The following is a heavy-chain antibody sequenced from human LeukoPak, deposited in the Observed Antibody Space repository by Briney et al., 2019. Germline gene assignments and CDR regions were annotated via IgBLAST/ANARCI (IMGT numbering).Heavy chain of an antibody. CDR2: IKQDGSEK. V-gene: IGHV3-7*01. J-gene: IGHJ4*02. CDR1: GFSFSRYW. Sequence: GGSLRLSCAASGFSFSRYWMSWVRQAPGKGLEWVANIKQDGSEKNYVESVKGRFTISRDNAKNSLYLQTNSLRAEDTAVYYCARDVWRNWGQGTLVTVSS. CDR3: ARDVWRN. D-gene: IGHD2-21*01.